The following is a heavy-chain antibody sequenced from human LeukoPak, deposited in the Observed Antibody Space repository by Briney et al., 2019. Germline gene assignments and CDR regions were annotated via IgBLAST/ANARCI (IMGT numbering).Heavy chain of an antibody. CDR2: ISYDGSNK. V-gene: IGHV3-30-3*01. Sequence: GGSLRLSCAASGFTFSSYAMHWVRQAPGKGLEWVAVISYDGSNKYYADSVKGRFTISRDNSKNTLYLQMNSLRAEDTAVYYCARESGLSPFDYWGQGTLVTVSS. J-gene: IGHJ4*02. CDR1: GFTFSSYA. CDR3: ARESGLSPFDY.